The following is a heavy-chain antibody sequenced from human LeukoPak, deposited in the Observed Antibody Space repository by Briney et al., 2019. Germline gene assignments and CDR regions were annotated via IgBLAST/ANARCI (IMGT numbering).Heavy chain of an antibody. V-gene: IGHV3-23*01. D-gene: IGHD6-19*01. Sequence: GGSLRLSCVASGFAVSSNLMNWVRLAPGMGLQWVSGISGSGGSTYYADSVKGRFAISRDNSHNTVYLQMNSLRAEDTAVYYCAKAGGIAVAGKKSDYWGQGTLVTVSS. CDR1: GFAVSSNL. CDR3: AKAGGIAVAGKKSDY. J-gene: IGHJ4*02. CDR2: ISGSGGST.